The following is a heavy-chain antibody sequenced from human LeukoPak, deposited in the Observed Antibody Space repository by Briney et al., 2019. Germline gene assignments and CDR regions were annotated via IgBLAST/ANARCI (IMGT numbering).Heavy chain of an antibody. CDR3: VRILERYSYYMDA. CDR1: GFTFSDYY. Sequence: GGSLRLSCAASGFTFSDYYMAWIRQAPGKGLNWVSYISGSGTITYYADSLKGRFTISRDNAKNSLFLQMVSLRAEDTAVYYCVRILERYSYYMDAWGKGTTDIVSS. V-gene: IGHV3-11*01. CDR2: ISGSGTIT. J-gene: IGHJ6*03.